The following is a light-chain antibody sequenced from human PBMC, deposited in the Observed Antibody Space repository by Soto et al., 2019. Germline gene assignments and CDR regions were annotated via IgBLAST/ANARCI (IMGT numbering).Light chain of an antibody. CDR1: SSDVGAYNS. J-gene: IGLJ1*01. V-gene: IGLV2-14*01. Sequence: QSALTQAASVSGSPGQSITIACTGTSSDVGAYNSVSWYQQHPGKAPKLIIYDVSTRPSGISDRFSGSKSGNTASLTISGLQDEDESDYYCSSYTTSVTYVFGTGTKVTVL. CDR2: DVS. CDR3: SSYTTSVTYV.